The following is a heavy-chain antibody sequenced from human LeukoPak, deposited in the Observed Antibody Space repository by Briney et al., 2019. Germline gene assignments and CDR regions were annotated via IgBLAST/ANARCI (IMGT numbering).Heavy chain of an antibody. Sequence: GGSLRLSCAASGFTFSSYAMTWVRQAPGRGLEWVSSISDSSTYIYYTDSVKGRFTISRDNAKNSLYLQMNSLRADDAAVYYCAREPTTMGSDYWGQGTLVTVSS. CDR1: GFTFSSYA. CDR3: AREPTTMGSDY. V-gene: IGHV3-21*01. CDR2: ISDSSTYI. J-gene: IGHJ4*02. D-gene: IGHD5-18*01.